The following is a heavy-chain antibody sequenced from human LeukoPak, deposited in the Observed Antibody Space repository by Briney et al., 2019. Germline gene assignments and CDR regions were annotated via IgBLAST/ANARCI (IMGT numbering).Heavy chain of an antibody. Sequence: GKSLRLSCAASGFTFRSYAIHWVRQAPGKGLEWVAFISYDGSIKYYADSVKGRFTISRDNSKNTLYLQMNSLRAEDTAVYYCARDKDAVADNNWFDPWGQGTLVTVSS. CDR3: ARDKDAVADNNWFDP. D-gene: IGHD6-19*01. V-gene: IGHV3-30-3*01. CDR2: ISYDGSIK. J-gene: IGHJ5*02. CDR1: GFTFRSYA.